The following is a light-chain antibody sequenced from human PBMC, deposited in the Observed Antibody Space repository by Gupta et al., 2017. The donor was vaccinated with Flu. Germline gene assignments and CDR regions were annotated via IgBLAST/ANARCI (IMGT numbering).Light chain of an antibody. Sequence: EIVMTQSPASLAVSLGERATINCKSSQSVLYSSNNKNYLAWYQQKPGQPPKLLIYWASTRESGVPDRFSGSGSGTDFTLTISSLQAEDVAVYYCQQYYSTPLYTFGQGTKLEIK. CDR2: WAS. J-gene: IGKJ2*01. CDR1: QSVLYSSNNKNY. V-gene: IGKV4-1*01. CDR3: QQYYSTPLYT.